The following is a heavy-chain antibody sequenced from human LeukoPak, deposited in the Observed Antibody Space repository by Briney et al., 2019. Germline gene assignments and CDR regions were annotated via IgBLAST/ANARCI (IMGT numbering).Heavy chain of an antibody. V-gene: IGHV4-34*01. CDR1: GGSFSDYF. D-gene: IGHD2-2*01. J-gene: IGHJ6*02. CDR3: ARDVVVVPAAIHYGMDV. CDR2: INHSGRT. Sequence: SETLSLTCAVYGGSFSDYFWGWIRHPPGKGLEWIGEINHSGRTYYNPSLKSRVTISVDTSKNQFSLNLSSVTAADTAVYYCARDVVVVPAAIHYGMDVWGQGTTVTVSS.